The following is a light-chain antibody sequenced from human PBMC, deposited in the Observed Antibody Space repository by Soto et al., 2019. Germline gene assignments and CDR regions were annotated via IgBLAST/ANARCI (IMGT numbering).Light chain of an antibody. V-gene: IGKV3-20*01. Sequence: EIVVTQSPGTLSLSPGERATLSCRASQSVGRNYLAWYQQKPGQAPRLLIYGASSRATGIPDRFSGSGSGTDFTLTISRLEPEDFAVYYCQQYASSPLTFGGGTEVEIK. J-gene: IGKJ4*01. CDR2: GAS. CDR1: QSVGRNY. CDR3: QQYASSPLT.